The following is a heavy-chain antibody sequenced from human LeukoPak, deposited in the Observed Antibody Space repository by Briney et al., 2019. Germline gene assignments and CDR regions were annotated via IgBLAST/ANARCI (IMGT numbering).Heavy chain of an antibody. D-gene: IGHD2-15*01. Sequence: SGGSLRLSCAASGFTFSSYWMAWVRQAPGKGLEWVSSISSSSSYIYYADSVKGRFTISRDNAKNSLYLQMNSLRAEDTAVYYCARDMTPWRGDAFDIWGQGTMVTVSS. CDR3: ARDMTPWRGDAFDI. CDR2: ISSSSSYI. J-gene: IGHJ3*02. V-gene: IGHV3-21*01. CDR1: GFTFSSYW.